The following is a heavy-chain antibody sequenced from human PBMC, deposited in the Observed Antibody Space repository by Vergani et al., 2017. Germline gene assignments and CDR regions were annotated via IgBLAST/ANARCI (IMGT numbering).Heavy chain of an antibody. J-gene: IGHJ4*02. V-gene: IGHV4-34*01. CDR1: GGSFSGYY. D-gene: IGHD6-6*01. CDR3: ARVGYSSSSSDY. Sequence: QVQLQQWGAGLLKPSETLSLTCAVYGGSFSGYYWSWIRQPPGKGLEWIGEINHSGSNNYNPSLKSRVTISVDTSKNQFSLKLSSVTAADTAVYYCARVGYSSSSSDYWGQGTLVTVSS. CDR2: INHSGSN.